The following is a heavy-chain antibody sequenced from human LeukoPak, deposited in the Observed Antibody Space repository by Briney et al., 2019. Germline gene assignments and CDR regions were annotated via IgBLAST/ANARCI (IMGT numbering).Heavy chain of an antibody. D-gene: IGHD3-10*01. V-gene: IGHV4-30-2*01. CDR1: GGSISSGGYS. CDR2: INPSGST. J-gene: IGHJ4*02. CDR3: ARSYGSGYYFDY. Sequence: SGTLSLTCAVSGGSISSGGYSWNWIRQPPGRGLEWIGYINPSGSTYYNPSLKSRVTISVDRSKNQFSLKLSSVTAADTAVYFCARSYGSGYYFDYWGQGTLVTVSS.